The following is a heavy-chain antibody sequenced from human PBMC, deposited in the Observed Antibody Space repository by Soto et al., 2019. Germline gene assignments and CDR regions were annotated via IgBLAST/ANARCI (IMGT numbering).Heavy chain of an antibody. CDR1: GFTFRSYA. Sequence: GGSLRLSCAASGFTFRSYAMSWVRQAPGKGLEWVSAISGSAENTFYAESVKGRFTISRDNSKNTLYLQMNSLRAEDTAIYYCAKDGCSGGDCYANFDSWGQGTLVTVS. J-gene: IGHJ4*02. V-gene: IGHV3-23*01. D-gene: IGHD2-21*02. CDR2: ISGSAENT. CDR3: AKDGCSGGDCYANFDS.